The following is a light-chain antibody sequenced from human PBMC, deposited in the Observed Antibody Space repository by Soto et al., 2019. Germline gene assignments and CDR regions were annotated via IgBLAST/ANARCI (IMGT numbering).Light chain of an antibody. CDR1: QSISHSSNNKNK. V-gene: IGKV4-1*01. CDR2: WAS. J-gene: IGKJ1*01. Sequence: DIVMTQSPDSLAVSLGERATINCKSSQSISHSSNNKNKLAWYQQKPGQPPKLLISWASIRESGVPDRFSGSGSGTDFTLTISSLQAEDVAVYFRHQYYDTAWAFGQGTKVEIK. CDR3: HQYYDTAWA.